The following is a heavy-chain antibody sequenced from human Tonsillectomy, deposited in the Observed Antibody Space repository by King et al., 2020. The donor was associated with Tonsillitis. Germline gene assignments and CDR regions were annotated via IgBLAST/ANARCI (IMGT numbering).Heavy chain of an antibody. V-gene: IGHV3-33*08. CDR1: GFSLSSYG. Sequence: VQLVESGGGVVQPGGSLRLSCAASGFSLSSYGMHWVRQAPGKGLEWVAVMWYDGNNKYYADSVKGRFTISRDNSEKTLFLQMNSRRAEDTAVYYCARNPNSRGWFYYVDYWGQGTLVTVSS. J-gene: IGHJ4*02. D-gene: IGHD6-19*01. CDR3: ARNPNSRGWFYYVDY. CDR2: MWYDGNNK.